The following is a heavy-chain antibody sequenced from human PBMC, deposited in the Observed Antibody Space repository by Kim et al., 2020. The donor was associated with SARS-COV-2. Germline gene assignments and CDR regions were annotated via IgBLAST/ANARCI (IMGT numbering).Heavy chain of an antibody. V-gene: IGHV3-30*18. CDR1: GFTLRNCG. D-gene: IGHD6-19*01. CDR3: AKDWGTSGWYNWFDP. Sequence: GGSLRLSCAASGFTLRNCGIHWVRQAPGKGLEWVAIISHSGSDEHYVDSVKGRFTISRDTSKNTAYLQMNSLRDEDTAVYHCAKDWGTSGWYNWFDPWGPGTLVTVSS. CDR2: ISHSGSDE. J-gene: IGHJ5*02.